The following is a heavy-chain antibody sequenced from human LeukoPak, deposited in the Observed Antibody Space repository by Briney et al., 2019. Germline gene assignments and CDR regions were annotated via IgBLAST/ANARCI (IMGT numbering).Heavy chain of an antibody. CDR1: GFTFSSYG. D-gene: IGHD3-10*01. Sequence: PGVSLRLSCAASGFTFSSYGMHWVRQAPGKGLEWVAVIWYDGSNKYYADSVKGRFTISRDNSKNTLYLQMNSLRAEDTAVYYCARDADYYGSGSYPDYWGQGTLVTVSS. V-gene: IGHV3-33*01. CDR3: ARDADYYGSGSYPDY. CDR2: IWYDGSNK. J-gene: IGHJ4*02.